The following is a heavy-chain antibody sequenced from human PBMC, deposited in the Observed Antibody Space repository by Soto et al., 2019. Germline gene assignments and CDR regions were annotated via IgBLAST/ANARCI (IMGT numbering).Heavy chain of an antibody. Sequence: QITLKESGPTLVRPTQTLTLTCTFSGFSLSTSGLGVGWIRQPPRKALEWLALIYWNDDKRYSPSLKARLTITKDTSKIQVVLTMTNMDPVDTATYYCEHRPSGWYLFDYWGQGTLVTVSS. V-gene: IGHV2-5*01. CDR2: IYWNDDK. D-gene: IGHD6-19*01. CDR3: EHRPSGWYLFDY. J-gene: IGHJ4*02. CDR1: GFSLSTSGLG.